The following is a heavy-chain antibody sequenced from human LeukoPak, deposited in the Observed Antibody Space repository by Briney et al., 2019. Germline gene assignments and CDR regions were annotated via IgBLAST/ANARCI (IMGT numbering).Heavy chain of an antibody. V-gene: IGHV4-34*01. Sequence: SETLSLTCAVYGGSFSGYYWSWIRQPPGKGLEWIGEINHSGSTNYNPSLKSRVTISVDTSKNQFSLKLSSVTAADTAVYYCARGYCGGGSCYYMDVWGKGATVTVS. D-gene: IGHD2-15*01. CDR3: ARGYCGGGSCYYMDV. CDR1: GGSFSGYY. CDR2: INHSGST. J-gene: IGHJ6*03.